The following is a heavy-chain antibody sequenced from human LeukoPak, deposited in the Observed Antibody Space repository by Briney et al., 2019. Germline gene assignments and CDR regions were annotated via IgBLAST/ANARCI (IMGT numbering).Heavy chain of an antibody. CDR3: AKGGYDYVEVGYFDY. V-gene: IGHV3-23*01. Sequence: QAGGSLRLSCAASGFTFGNYAMSWVRQSPGKGLEWVSHIIGSVASTFYAESVKGRFTISRDNSKNTLYLQMNSLRADDTAVYYCAKGGYDYVEVGYFDYWGQGVLVTVSS. D-gene: IGHD5-12*01. CDR1: GFTFGNYA. J-gene: IGHJ4*02. CDR2: IIGSVAST.